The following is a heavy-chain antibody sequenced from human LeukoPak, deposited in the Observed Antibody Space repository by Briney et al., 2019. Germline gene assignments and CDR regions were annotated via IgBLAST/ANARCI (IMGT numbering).Heavy chain of an antibody. CDR3: ARGRY. Sequence: SETLSLTCAVYGGSFSGYYWSWIRQPPGKGLEWIGEINHSGSTNYNPSLKSRVTISVDTSRNQFSLKLSSVTAADTAVYYCARGRYWGQGTLVTVSS. CDR2: INHSGST. CDR1: GGSFSGYY. V-gene: IGHV4-34*01. J-gene: IGHJ4*02.